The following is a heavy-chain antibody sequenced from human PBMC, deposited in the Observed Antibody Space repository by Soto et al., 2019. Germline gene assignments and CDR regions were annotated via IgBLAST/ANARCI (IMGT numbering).Heavy chain of an antibody. V-gene: IGHV4-34*01. CDR3: ARGREGYSSSWYVD. D-gene: IGHD6-13*01. Sequence: QVQLQQWGAGLLKPSETVSLTCAVYGGSFSNNYWSWIRQPPVKGLEWIGEINHSGSSNYNPYLKSRVTISVDTSRNQFSLKLSSVTAADTAVYYCARGREGYSSSWYVDWGQGTLVTVSS. CDR1: GGSFSNNY. J-gene: IGHJ4*02. CDR2: INHSGSS.